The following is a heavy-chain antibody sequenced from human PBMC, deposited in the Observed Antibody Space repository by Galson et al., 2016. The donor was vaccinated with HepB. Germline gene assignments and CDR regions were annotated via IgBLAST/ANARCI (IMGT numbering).Heavy chain of an antibody. CDR2: IYHTGTT. V-gene: IGHV4-31*03. J-gene: IGHJ4*02. Sequence: LSLTCTVSGGSIRSDGYFWSWIRQHPGKGLEWIGYIYHTGTTYYNPSPKSRVTISVDRSNDQFSLEVNSVTAADTAVYYCARDSVQFRGSDYWGRGTLVIVSS. CDR1: GGSIRSDGYF. D-gene: IGHD3-10*01. CDR3: ARDSVQFRGSDY.